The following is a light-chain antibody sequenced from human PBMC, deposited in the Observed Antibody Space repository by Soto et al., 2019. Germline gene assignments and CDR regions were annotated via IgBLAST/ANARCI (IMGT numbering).Light chain of an antibody. CDR1: SSDVGGYNY. V-gene: IGLV2-14*01. CDR2: DVS. CDR3: SSYTSSSTAV. Sequence: QSVLTQPASVSGSPGQSITIFCTGTSSDVGGYNYVSWYQQHPGKAPKLMIYDVSNRPSGVSNRFSGSKSGNTASLTISGLQAEDEADYYCSSYTSSSTAVFGGGTQLTVL. J-gene: IGLJ7*01.